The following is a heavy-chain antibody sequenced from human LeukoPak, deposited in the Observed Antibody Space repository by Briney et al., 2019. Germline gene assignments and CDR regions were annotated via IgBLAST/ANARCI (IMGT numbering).Heavy chain of an antibody. CDR1: KFSFSAYG. CDR2: ISYDASVK. CDR3: AKDRAAAGSYYFDY. V-gene: IGHV3-30*18. J-gene: IGHJ4*02. Sequence: GGSLRLSCAASKFSFSAYGMHWVRQAPGWRLEWVAVISYDASVKYYADSVKGRFTISRDNSKDTLYLQMNSLRVEDTAVYYCAKDRAAAGSYYFDYWGQGSLVTVSS. D-gene: IGHD6-13*01.